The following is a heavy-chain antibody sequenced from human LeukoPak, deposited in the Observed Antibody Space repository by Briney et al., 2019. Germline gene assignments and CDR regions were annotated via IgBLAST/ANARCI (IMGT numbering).Heavy chain of an antibody. V-gene: IGHV3-30*03. CDR1: GFTFSSYG. CDR3: ARDLLYDFWSGYYSQRYYYGMDV. Sequence: GGSLRLSCAASGFTFSSYGMHWVRQAPGKGLEWVAVISFDGSNKYYADSVKGRFTISRDNSKNTLYLQMNSLRAEDTAAYYCARDLLYDFWSGYYSQRYYYGMDVWGQGTTVTVSS. CDR2: ISFDGSNK. J-gene: IGHJ6*02. D-gene: IGHD3-3*01.